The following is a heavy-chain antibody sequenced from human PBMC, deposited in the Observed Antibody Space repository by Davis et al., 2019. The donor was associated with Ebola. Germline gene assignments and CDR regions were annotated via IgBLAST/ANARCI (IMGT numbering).Heavy chain of an antibody. CDR2: IYYSGST. D-gene: IGHD3-16*02. V-gene: IGHV4-59*12. J-gene: IGHJ4*02. CDR3: ARDFVY. CDR1: GGSISSYY. Sequence: SETLSLTCSVSGGSISSYYWSWIRQPPGKGLEWIGYIYYSGSTNYNPSLKSRVTISGDTSRNQFSLKLTSVTAADTAVYYCARDFVYWGQGTLVTVSS.